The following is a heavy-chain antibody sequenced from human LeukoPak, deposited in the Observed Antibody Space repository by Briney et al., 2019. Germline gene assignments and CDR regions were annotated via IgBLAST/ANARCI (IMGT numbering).Heavy chain of an antibody. Sequence: GGSLRPSCAASGFTFSSYSMNWVRQAPGKGLEWVSSISSSSSYIYYADSVKGRFTISRDNAKNSLYLQMNSLRAEDTAVYYCARQYYYDSSGYSLDYWGQGTLVTVSS. CDR3: ARQYYYDSSGYSLDY. J-gene: IGHJ4*02. D-gene: IGHD3-22*01. V-gene: IGHV3-21*01. CDR1: GFTFSSYS. CDR2: ISSSSSYI.